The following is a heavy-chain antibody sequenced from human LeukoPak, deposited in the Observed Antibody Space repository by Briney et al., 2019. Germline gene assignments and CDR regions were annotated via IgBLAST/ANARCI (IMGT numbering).Heavy chain of an antibody. J-gene: IGHJ4*02. CDR1: GFTFSSYA. CDR2: ISFAMYT. CDR3: ARQKGSPNAWYDFDY. D-gene: IGHD6-13*01. Sequence: RTGGSLRLSCAASGFTFSSYAMSWVRQAPGKGLEWVGSISFAMYTYYNPSLTSRVTISVDTSKNQFSLRLTSVTAADTAVYYCARQKGSPNAWYDFDYWGQGTLVTVSS. V-gene: IGHV4-39*01.